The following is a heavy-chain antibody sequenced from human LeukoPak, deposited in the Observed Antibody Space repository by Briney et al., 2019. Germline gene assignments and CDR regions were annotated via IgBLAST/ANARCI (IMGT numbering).Heavy chain of an antibody. V-gene: IGHV4-30-4*01. D-gene: IGHD1-1*01. CDR3: AREFLLERWNPPYYFYY. Sequence: SETLSLTCTVSGGSISSGDYYWSWIRQPPGTGLEWTGYIYNSGSTYYNPSLKSRVTISVGTSKNQFSLKLSAVTAADTAVYYCAREFLLERWNPPYYFYYWGQGTLVTVTS. J-gene: IGHJ4*02. CDR1: GGSISSGDYY. CDR2: IYNSGST.